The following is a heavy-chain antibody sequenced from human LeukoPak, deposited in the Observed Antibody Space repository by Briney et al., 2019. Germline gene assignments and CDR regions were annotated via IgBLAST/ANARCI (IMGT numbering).Heavy chain of an antibody. CDR1: GGSISSSSYY. CDR2: IYYSGST. V-gene: IGHV4-39*07. D-gene: IGHD2-15*01. CDR3: ASLYCSGGSCSNFDY. J-gene: IGHJ4*02. Sequence: SETLSLTCTVSGGSISSSSYYWGWIRQPPGKGLEWIGSIYYSGSTNYNPSLKSRVTISVDTSKNQFSLKLSSVTAADTAVYYCASLYCSGGSCSNFDYWGQGTLVTVSS.